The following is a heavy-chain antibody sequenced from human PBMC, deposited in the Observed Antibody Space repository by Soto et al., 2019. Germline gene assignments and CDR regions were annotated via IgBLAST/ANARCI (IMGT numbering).Heavy chain of an antibody. CDR2: ISSNGGST. J-gene: IGHJ6*02. CDR1: GFTFSSYA. CDR3: VKVRFMDSSPGWEYYYYGMDV. Sequence: GGSLRLSCSASGFTFSSYAMHWVRQAPGKGLEYVSAISSNGGSTYYADSVKGRFTISRDNSKNTLYLQMSSLRAEDTAVYYCVKVRFMDSSPGWEYYYYGMDVWGQGTTVTVSS. V-gene: IGHV3-64D*08. D-gene: IGHD6-13*01.